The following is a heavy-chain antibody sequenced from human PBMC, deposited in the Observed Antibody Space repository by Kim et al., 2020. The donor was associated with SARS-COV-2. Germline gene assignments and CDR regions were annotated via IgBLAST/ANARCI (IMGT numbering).Heavy chain of an antibody. CDR1: GFTFSSYA. CDR3: AKHLGVGSYFYFDF. V-gene: IGHV3-23*01. J-gene: IGHJ4*02. CDR2: ISGSGGST. D-gene: IGHD1-26*01. Sequence: GGSLRLSCSASGFTFSSYAMSWVRQAPGKGLEWVSAISGSGGSTYYADSLKGRFTISRDNSKNTLYLQMNSLRAEDTAVYYCAKHLGVGSYFYFDFWGQGTLDTVSS.